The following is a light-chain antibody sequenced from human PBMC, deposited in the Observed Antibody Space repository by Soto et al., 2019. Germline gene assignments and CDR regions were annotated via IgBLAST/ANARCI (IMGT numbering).Light chain of an antibody. Sequence: DIQMTQSPSSLSASVGDRVTITCRASQSISSYLNWYQQKPGKAPNLLIYAASSLLSRVPSRFSGSGSGTDFTLTISSLQPEDFATYYCQQSYKTPPTFGPGTKVDIK. CDR2: AAS. V-gene: IGKV1-39*01. J-gene: IGKJ3*01. CDR1: QSISSY. CDR3: QQSYKTPPT.